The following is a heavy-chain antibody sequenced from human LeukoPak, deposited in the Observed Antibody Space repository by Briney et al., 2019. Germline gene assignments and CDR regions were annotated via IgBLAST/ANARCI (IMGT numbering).Heavy chain of an antibody. J-gene: IGHJ4*02. CDR2: IYSGGST. CDR3: ARGRHDFWSGYYTGLLDY. Sequence: PGGSLRLSCAASGFTVSSNYMSWVRQAPGKGLEGVSVIYSGGSTYYADSVKGRFTISRDNSKNTLYLQMNSLRAEDTAVYYCARGRHDFWSGYYTGLLDYWGQGTLVTVSS. CDR1: GFTVSSNY. D-gene: IGHD3-3*01. V-gene: IGHV3-66*02.